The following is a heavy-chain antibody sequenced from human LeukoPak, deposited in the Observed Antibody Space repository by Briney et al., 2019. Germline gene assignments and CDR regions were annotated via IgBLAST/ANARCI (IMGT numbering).Heavy chain of an antibody. J-gene: IGHJ6*03. Sequence: SETLSLTCTVSGGSISSSSYYWGWIRQPPGKGLEWIGSIYYSGSTYYNPSLKSRVTISVDTSKNQFSLKLSSVTAADTAVYYCARCGHYYEIISGGYYMDVWGKGTTVTVSS. CDR2: IYYSGST. D-gene: IGHD3-22*01. CDR1: GGSISSSSYY. CDR3: ARCGHYYEIISGGYYMDV. V-gene: IGHV4-39*07.